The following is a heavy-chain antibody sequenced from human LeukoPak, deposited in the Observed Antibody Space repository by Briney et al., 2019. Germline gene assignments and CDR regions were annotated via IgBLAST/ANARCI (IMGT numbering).Heavy chain of an antibody. Sequence: GGSLRLSCAASGFTFSNYGMHWVRQAPGKGLEWVAFIQFGGRNKYYTDSVKGRFTISRDNSKNTLYLQMNSLRADDTAVYYCARGYCSGGSCYSVVFDIWGQGTMVTVSS. CDR2: IQFGGRNK. CDR3: ARGYCSGGSCYSVVFDI. CDR1: GFTFSNYG. J-gene: IGHJ3*02. D-gene: IGHD2-15*01. V-gene: IGHV3-30*02.